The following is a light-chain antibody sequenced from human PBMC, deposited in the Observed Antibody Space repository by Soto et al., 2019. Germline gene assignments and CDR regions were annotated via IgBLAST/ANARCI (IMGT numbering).Light chain of an antibody. J-gene: IGLJ3*02. CDR1: TFD. Sequence: QSVLTQPPSVSGAPGQTVTISCTGATFDVHWYQQFPGAAPIVLIYGNTNRPSGVPDRFSGSKSGTSASLAIAGLQAEDEGDYYCQSYDSSQSGWVLGGGTKLTVL. CDR2: GNT. CDR3: QSYDSSQSGWV. V-gene: IGLV1-40*01.